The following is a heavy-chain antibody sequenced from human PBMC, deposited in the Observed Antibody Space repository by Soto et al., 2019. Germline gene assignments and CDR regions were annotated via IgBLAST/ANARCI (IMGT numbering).Heavy chain of an antibody. J-gene: IGHJ5*02. CDR1: GFSLSTSGVG. D-gene: IGHD3-22*01. V-gene: IGHV2-5*02. Sequence: QITLKESGPTLVKPTQTLTLTCTFSGFSLSTSGVGVGWIRQPPGKALEWLALIYWDDDKRYSPSLKSRLTITKDXXKXQXXLTMTNMDPVDTATYYCAHEGITMIVGRGFGWFDPWGQGTLVTVSS. CDR3: AHEGITMIVGRGFGWFDP. CDR2: IYWDDDK.